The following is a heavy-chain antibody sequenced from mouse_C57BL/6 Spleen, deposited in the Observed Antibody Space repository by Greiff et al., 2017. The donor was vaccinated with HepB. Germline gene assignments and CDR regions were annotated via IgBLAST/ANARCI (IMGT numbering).Heavy chain of an antibody. Sequence: VQLQQPGAELVKPGASVKLSCKASGYTFTSYWMHWVKQRPGQGLEWIGMIHPNSGSTNYNEKFKSKATLTEDKSSSTAYMQLSSLTSEDSAVYYCDLDSTEGDYAMDYWGQGTSVTVSS. CDR3: DLDSTEGDYAMDY. CDR1: GYTFTSYW. V-gene: IGHV1-64*01. J-gene: IGHJ4*01. D-gene: IGHD2-5*01. CDR2: IHPNSGST.